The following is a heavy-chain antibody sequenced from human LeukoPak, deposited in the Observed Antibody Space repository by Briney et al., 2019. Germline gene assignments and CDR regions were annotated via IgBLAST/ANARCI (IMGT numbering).Heavy chain of an antibody. CDR1: GFSLSTSALC. CDR2: IDWNEDK. D-gene: IGHD3-10*01. CDR3: ARGPARSGKGMDV. V-gene: IGHV2-70*11. Sequence: SGPALVKPTQSLTLTCTFSGFSLSTSALCVSWIRQPPGKAVEWLARIDWNEDKDYSTSLKTRLDISKDNSKNQVVLTMTNMDAVDTATYYCARGPARSGKGMDVWGQGTTVTVSS. J-gene: IGHJ6*02.